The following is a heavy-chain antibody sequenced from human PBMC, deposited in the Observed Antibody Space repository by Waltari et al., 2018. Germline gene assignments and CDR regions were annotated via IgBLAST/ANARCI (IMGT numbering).Heavy chain of an antibody. Sequence: EVQLVESGGGLIQPGGSLRLSCAASGFTVSSNYMSWVHQAPGKGLEWVSVIYSGGSTYYADSVKGRFTISRDNSKNTLYLQMNSLRAEDTAVYYCARVAEGRILYHWGQGTLVTVSS. J-gene: IGHJ5*02. D-gene: IGHD2-15*01. CDR1: GFTVSSNY. CDR2: IYSGGST. CDR3: ARVAEGRILYH. V-gene: IGHV3-53*01.